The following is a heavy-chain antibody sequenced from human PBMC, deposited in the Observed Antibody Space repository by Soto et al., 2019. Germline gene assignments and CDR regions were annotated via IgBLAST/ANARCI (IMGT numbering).Heavy chain of an antibody. CDR1: GFTFSSSA. CDR3: ARAATDTIFGVVSYGMDV. D-gene: IGHD3-3*01. J-gene: IGHJ6*02. CDR2: ISGSGDST. Sequence: PGGSLRLSCAASGFTFSSSAMRWVRQAPGKGLEWVSAISGSGDSTYYADSVKGRFTVSRDNSKNTLYLQMNSLRAEDTAVYYCARAATDTIFGVVSYGMDVRGQGTTVTVSS. V-gene: IGHV3-23*01.